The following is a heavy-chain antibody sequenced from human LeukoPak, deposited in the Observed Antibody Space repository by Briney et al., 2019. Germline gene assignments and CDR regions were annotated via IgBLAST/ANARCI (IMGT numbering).Heavy chain of an antibody. Sequence: SETLSLTCAVYGGSFSGYYWSWIRQPPGKGLEWIGEINHSGSTNYNPSLKSRVTISVDTSKNQFSLKLSSVTAADTAVYYCARGRGPLTPGAFDIWGQGTMVTVSS. CDR2: INHSGST. CDR1: GGSFSGYY. J-gene: IGHJ3*02. D-gene: IGHD4-23*01. V-gene: IGHV4-34*01. CDR3: ARGRGPLTPGAFDI.